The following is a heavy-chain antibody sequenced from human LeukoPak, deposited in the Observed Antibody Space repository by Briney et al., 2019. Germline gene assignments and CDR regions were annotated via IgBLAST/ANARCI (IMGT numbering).Heavy chain of an antibody. CDR1: GFTVSSNY. D-gene: IGHD5-18*01. CDR2: IYSGGST. V-gene: IGHV3-66*01. Sequence: GGSLRLSCAASGFTVSSNYMSWVRQAPGKGLEWVSVIYSGGSTYYADSVKGRFTISRDNSKNTLYLQMNILRAEDTAVYYCAREVSVDTAMVTGVGYWGQGTLVTVSS. CDR3: AREVSVDTAMVTGVGY. J-gene: IGHJ4*02.